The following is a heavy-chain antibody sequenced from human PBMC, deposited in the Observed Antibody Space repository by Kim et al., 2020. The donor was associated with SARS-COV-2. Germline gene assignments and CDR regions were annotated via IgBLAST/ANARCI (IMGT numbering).Heavy chain of an antibody. CDR3: MMYSYGSGSLDY. D-gene: IGHD3-10*01. J-gene: IGHJ4*02. CDR2: INGEGIRT. Sequence: GGSLRLSCAASGFTLSSYWMHWVRQVPGKGLVWVSRINGEGIRTDYADSVKGRFTISRDNAKNTLYLQMNSLRAEDTAVYYCMMYSYGSGSLDYWGQGTLVTVSS. V-gene: IGHV3-74*01. CDR1: GFTLSSYW.